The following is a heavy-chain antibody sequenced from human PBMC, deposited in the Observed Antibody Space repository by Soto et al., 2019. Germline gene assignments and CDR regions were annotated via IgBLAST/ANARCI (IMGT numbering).Heavy chain of an antibody. CDR3: AKGLYYYDSSGYRVFDY. D-gene: IGHD3-22*01. V-gene: IGHV3-53*01. CDR1: GFTVSSNY. CDR2: IYSGGST. Sequence: LRLSCAASGFTVSSNYMSWVRQAPGKGLEWVSVIYSGGSTYYADSVKGRFTISRDNSKNTLYLQMHGLRADDTAVYYCAKGLYYYDSSGYRVFDYWGQGALVTVSS. J-gene: IGHJ4*02.